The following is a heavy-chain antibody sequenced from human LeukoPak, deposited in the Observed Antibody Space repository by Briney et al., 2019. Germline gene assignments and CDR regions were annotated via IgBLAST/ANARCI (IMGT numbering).Heavy chain of an antibody. CDR1: GGSISSGGYS. CDR3: ARGPRTWFDP. V-gene: IGHV4-30-2*01. J-gene: IGHJ5*02. Sequence: PSETLSLTCAVSGGSISSGGYSWSWIRQPPGKGLEWIGYIYHSGSTYDNPSLKSRVTISVDRSKNQFSLKLSSVTAADAAVYYCARGPRTWFDPWGQGTLVTVSS. CDR2: IYHSGST.